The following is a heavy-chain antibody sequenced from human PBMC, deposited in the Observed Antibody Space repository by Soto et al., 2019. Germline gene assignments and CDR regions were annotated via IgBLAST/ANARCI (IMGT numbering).Heavy chain of an antibody. CDR2: ISAYNGNT. D-gene: IGHD3-10*01. CDR1: GYPFTSYG. V-gene: IGHV1-18*04. Sequence: ASVKVSCQASGYPFTSYGISWVGQAPGQRLGWKGWISAYNGNTNYAQKLQGRVTMTTDTSTSTAYMELRSLRSDDTAVYYCARDVGLTYYYGSGSYLASDAWGQGTLVTVSS. CDR3: ARDVGLTYYYGSGSYLASDA. J-gene: IGHJ4*02.